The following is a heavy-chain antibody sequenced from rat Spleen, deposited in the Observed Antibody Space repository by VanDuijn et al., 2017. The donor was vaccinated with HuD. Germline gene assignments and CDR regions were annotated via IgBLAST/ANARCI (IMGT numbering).Heavy chain of an antibody. V-gene: IGHV5-31*01. CDR2: ISYDGSST. J-gene: IGHJ3*01. Sequence: EVQLVESGGGLVQPGRSLKLSCVASGFTFNNYWMTWIRQAPGKGLEWVATISYDGSSTYYRDSVKGRFTISRDNAKSTLYLQMDSLRSEDTATYYCARLDNWFAYWGQGTLVTVSS. CDR3: ARLDNWFAY. CDR1: GFTFNNYW.